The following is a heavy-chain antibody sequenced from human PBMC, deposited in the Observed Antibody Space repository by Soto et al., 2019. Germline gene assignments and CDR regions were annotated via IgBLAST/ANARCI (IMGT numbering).Heavy chain of an antibody. J-gene: IGHJ5*02. D-gene: IGHD6-6*01. Sequence: GGSLRLSCAASGFTFSSYAMSWVRQAPGKWLEWVSAISGSGGSTYYADSVKGRFTISRDNSKNTLYLQMNSLRAEDTAVYYCAKGERQLVRYNWFDPWGQGXLVTVYS. CDR3: AKGERQLVRYNWFDP. CDR2: ISGSGGST. CDR1: GFTFSSYA. V-gene: IGHV3-23*01.